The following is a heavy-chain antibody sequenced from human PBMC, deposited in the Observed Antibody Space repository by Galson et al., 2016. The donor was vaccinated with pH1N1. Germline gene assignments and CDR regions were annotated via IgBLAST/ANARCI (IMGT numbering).Heavy chain of an antibody. J-gene: IGHJ4*02. CDR3: ARMPRITGTDTEYYFDF. V-gene: IGHV4-38-2*01. Sequence: SETLSLTCAVSGYSTSSGYYWGWVPQPPGKRLEWIASLYETGDTDYNPSLTSRVAISVDMCKNNFSLRLNSVTAADTAVYYCARMPRITGTDTEYYFDFWGQGLLVTVSS. D-gene: IGHD1-7*01. CDR1: GYSTSSGYY. CDR2: LYETGDT.